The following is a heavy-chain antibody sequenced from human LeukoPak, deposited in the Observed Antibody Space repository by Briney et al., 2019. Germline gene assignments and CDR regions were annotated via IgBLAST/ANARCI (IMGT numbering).Heavy chain of an antibody. CDR1: GFTFSSYA. Sequence: GGSLRLSCAASGFTFSSYAMHWVRQAPGKGLEWVAVISYDGSNKYYADSVKGRFTISRDNSKNALYLQMNSLRAEDTAVYYCARVPHGRYFVWLLDYWGQGTLVTVSS. D-gene: IGHD3-9*01. V-gene: IGHV3-30*04. CDR2: ISYDGSNK. CDR3: ARVPHGRYFVWLLDY. J-gene: IGHJ4*02.